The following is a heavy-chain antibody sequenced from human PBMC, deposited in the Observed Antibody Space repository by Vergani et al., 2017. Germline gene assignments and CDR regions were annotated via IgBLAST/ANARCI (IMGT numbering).Heavy chain of an antibody. CDR3: ARDGGEYDKDALDV. CDR1: GVSVTDYN. CDR2: LSTTGGA. J-gene: IGHJ3*01. D-gene: IGHD2-21*01. V-gene: IGHV4-4*08. Sequence: QAQLQESGPGLVKPSETLSLTCHVFGVSVTDYNCNWIRQAPGKGLEWIGSLSTTGGATHASHNPSLKSRVSISVDTSKSQFSLKLTSVTAADTAVYYCARDGGEYDKDALDVWGQGTKVTVTS.